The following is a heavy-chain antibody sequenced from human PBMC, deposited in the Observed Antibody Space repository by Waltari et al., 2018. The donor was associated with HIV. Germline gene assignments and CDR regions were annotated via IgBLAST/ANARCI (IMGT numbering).Heavy chain of an antibody. CDR2: ITPIFGTT. J-gene: IGHJ4*02. V-gene: IGHV1-69*01. CDR1: GVNLRSYA. CDR3: ARCGSGNDLGSELDY. Sequence: QVQLVQSGTEVKKPGSSVKVSCKASGVNLRSYAIIWVRQAPGQGLECLGGITPIFGTTNYAPKFQGRVTITADESTDTVYLEMTKLMSEDTAMYYCARCGSGNDLGSELDYWGQGTLVTVSS. D-gene: IGHD3-3*01.